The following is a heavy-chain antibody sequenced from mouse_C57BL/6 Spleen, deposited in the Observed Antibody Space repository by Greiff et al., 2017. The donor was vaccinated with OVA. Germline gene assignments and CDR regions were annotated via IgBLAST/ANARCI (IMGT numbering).Heavy chain of an antibody. CDR3: ARGWLLGSFAY. CDR2: INPNNGGT. J-gene: IGHJ3*01. Sequence: VQLQQSGPELVKPGASVKMSCKASGYTFTDYNMHWVKQSHGKSLEWIGYINPNNGGTSYNQKFKGKATLTVNKSSSTAYMELRSLTSEDSAVYDCARGWLLGSFAYWGQGTLVTVSA. D-gene: IGHD2-3*01. V-gene: IGHV1-22*01. CDR1: GYTFTDYN.